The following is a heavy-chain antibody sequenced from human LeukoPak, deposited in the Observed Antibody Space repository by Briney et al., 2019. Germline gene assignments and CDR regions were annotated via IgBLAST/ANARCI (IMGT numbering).Heavy chain of an antibody. D-gene: IGHD3-10*01. Sequence: GGSLRLSCAASGFTFSSCAMHWVRQAPGKGLEWVAVISYDGSNKYYADSVKGRFTTSRDNSKNTLYLQMNSLRAEDTAVYYCARSETPMADPFDYWGQGTLVTVSS. V-gene: IGHV3-30-3*01. CDR2: ISYDGSNK. J-gene: IGHJ4*02. CDR3: ARSETPMADPFDY. CDR1: GFTFSSCA.